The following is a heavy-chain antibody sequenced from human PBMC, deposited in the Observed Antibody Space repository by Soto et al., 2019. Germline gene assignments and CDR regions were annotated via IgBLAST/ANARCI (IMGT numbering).Heavy chain of an antibody. D-gene: IGHD3-10*01. CDR3: ARVIRRGVIIDEYYFDY. Sequence: PSETLSLTCTVSGGSISSYYWSWIRQPPGKGLEWIGYIYYSGSTNYNPSLKSRVTISVDTSKNQFSLKLSSVTAADTAVYYCARVIRRGVIIDEYYFDYWGQGTLVTVSS. J-gene: IGHJ4*02. V-gene: IGHV4-59*01. CDR2: IYYSGST. CDR1: GGSISSYY.